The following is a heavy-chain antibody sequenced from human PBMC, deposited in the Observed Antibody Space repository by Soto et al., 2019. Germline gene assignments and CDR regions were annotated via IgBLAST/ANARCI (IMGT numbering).Heavy chain of an antibody. V-gene: IGHV3-7*01. D-gene: IGHD3-10*01. J-gene: IGHJ6*02. CDR1: GFTFSRYW. CDR3: ARELGELLWFGESPHYGMDV. Sequence: GGSLRLSCTASGFTFSRYWMSWVRQAPGKGLEWVANIKQDGSEKYYVDSVKGRFTISRDNAKNSLFLQMNSLRAEDTAVYYCARELGELLWFGESPHYGMDVWGQGTTVTVSS. CDR2: IKQDGSEK.